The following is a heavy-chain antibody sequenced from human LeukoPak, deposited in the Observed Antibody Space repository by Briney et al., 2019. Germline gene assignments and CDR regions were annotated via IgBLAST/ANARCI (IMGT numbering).Heavy chain of an antibody. V-gene: IGHV4-59*01. J-gene: IGHJ3*02. CDR3: ARSRSGYGYEHGAFEI. CDR2: IYYSGST. D-gene: IGHD5-12*01. Sequence: SETLSLTCTVSGGSISSYYWSWIRQPPGKGLEWIGYIYYSGSTNYNPSLKSRVTISVDTSKNQFSLKLSSVTAADTAVYYCARSRSGYGYEHGAFEIWGQGTMVTVSS. CDR1: GGSISSYY.